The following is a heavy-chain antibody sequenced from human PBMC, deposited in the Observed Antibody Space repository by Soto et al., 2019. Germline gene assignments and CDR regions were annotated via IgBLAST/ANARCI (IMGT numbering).Heavy chain of an antibody. CDR1: GFTFSSYA. D-gene: IGHD5-12*01. CDR2: IWFDGSNT. J-gene: IGHJ4*02. V-gene: IGHV3-33*01. CDR3: ARDFSMVIVAPGY. Sequence: SGGSVRLSCAASGFTFSSYAMHWVRQAPGKGLEWVGFIWFDGSNTFYAESVKGRFTISRDNSKNTVYLQISALRAEDTAVYYCARDFSMVIVAPGYWGQGTLVTVSS.